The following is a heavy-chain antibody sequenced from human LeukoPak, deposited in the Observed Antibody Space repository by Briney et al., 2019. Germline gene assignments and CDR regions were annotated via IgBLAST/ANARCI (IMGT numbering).Heavy chain of an antibody. CDR1: GFTFSSYA. Sequence: GGSLRLSCAASGFTFSSYAMSWVRQAPGKGLEWVSAISGSGSNTYYAGSVKGRFTISRDNSKNTLYLQMNSLRVADTAVYYCAKDPLGFQRGAWGQGTLVTVSS. CDR2: ISGSGSNT. J-gene: IGHJ4*02. CDR3: AKDPLGFQRGA. V-gene: IGHV3-23*01. D-gene: IGHD4/OR15-4a*01.